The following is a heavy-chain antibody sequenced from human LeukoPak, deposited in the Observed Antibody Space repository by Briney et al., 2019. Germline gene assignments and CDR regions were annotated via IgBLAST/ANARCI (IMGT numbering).Heavy chain of an antibody. V-gene: IGHV3-74*01. Sequence: GGSLRLSCAASGFTFSNHWMNWVRQAPGKGRVWVSRINSDMSSTNYADSVKGRFTISRDNAKNTLYLQMDSLRAADTAVYYCARDIAVSGNYFDYWGQGTLVTVSS. CDR1: GFTFSNHW. CDR2: INSDMSST. CDR3: ARDIAVSGNYFDY. J-gene: IGHJ4*02. D-gene: IGHD6-19*01.